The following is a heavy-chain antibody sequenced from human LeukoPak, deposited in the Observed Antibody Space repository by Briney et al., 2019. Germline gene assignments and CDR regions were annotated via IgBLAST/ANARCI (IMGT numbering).Heavy chain of an antibody. D-gene: IGHD2-8*01. CDR1: EFTFSSYW. J-gene: IGHJ4*02. CDR3: ARQGDMVLFDY. CDR2: INSDGSST. V-gene: IGHV3-74*01. Sequence: GGSLRLSCAASEFTFSSYWMHWVRQAPGKGLVWVSRINSDGSSTTYADSVKGRFTISRDNAKNTLYLQMNSLRAEDTAVYYCARQGDMVLFDYWGQGTLVTVSS.